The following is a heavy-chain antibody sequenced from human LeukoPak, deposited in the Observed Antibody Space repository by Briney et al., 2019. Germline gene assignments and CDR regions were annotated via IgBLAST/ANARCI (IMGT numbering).Heavy chain of an antibody. CDR3: ARDGRFAAYEPDY. CDR2: ISAYNGNT. V-gene: IGHV1-18*01. CDR1: GYTFTSYG. J-gene: IGHJ4*02. D-gene: IGHD1-26*01. Sequence: GASVKVSCKASGYTFTSYGISWVRQAPGQGLEWMGWISAYNGNTNHAQKLQGRVTMTTDTSTSTAHMELRSLRYDDTAVYYCARDGRFAAYEPDYWGQGTLVTVSS.